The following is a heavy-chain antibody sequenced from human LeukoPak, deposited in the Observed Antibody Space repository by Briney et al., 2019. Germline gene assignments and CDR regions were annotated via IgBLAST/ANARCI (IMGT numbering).Heavy chain of an antibody. J-gene: IGHJ4*02. V-gene: IGHV3-21*01. Sequence: GESLKISCAASGFTFSTYSMHWVRQAPGKGLEWVSSIRSGSTYINYADSVKGRFTISRDDAKNSLYLQMNSLRAEDTAVYYCARDGIFDYWGQGTLVTVSS. CDR3: ARDGIFDY. CDR1: GFTFSTYS. CDR2: IRSGSTYI.